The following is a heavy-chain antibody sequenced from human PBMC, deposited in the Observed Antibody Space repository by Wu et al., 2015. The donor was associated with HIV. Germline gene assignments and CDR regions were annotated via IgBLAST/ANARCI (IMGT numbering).Heavy chain of an antibody. J-gene: IGHJ5*02. Sequence: QVRLLQSGAEVKTPGSSVKVPCLTSGYTFNRYPINWLRQVPGQGLEWMGVIIPLMGTTHYSQKFQGRLTISTGASATTAYLELRNLTSDDTALYFCAREGYDSSGNWFDPLGPGNPGHRLL. CDR2: IIPLMGTT. D-gene: IGHD3-22*01. CDR1: GYTFNRYP. V-gene: IGHV1-69*05. CDR3: AREGYDSSGNWFDP.